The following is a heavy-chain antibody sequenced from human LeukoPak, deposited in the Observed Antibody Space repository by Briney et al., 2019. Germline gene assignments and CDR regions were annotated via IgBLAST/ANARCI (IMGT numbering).Heavy chain of an antibody. D-gene: IGHD1-14*01. V-gene: IGHV4-61*02. CDR2: IFPSGST. J-gene: IGHJ5*02. CDR1: GDSIRGGNYY. CDR3: VREGLITFWFDP. Sequence: QVQLQESGPGLVKPSQTLSLTCTVSGDSIRGGNYYWSWIRQPAGKGLEWIGRIFPSGSTNYNSSLKSRVSISLGTSENQFSLRMTSVTAADTAVYYCVREGLITFWFDPWGQGTLVTVSS.